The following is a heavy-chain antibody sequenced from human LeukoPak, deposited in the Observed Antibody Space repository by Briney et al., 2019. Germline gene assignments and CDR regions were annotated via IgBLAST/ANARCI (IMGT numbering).Heavy chain of an antibody. CDR1: GYSISSGYY. D-gene: IGHD4-17*01. J-gene: IGHJ3*02. V-gene: IGHV4-38-2*01. CDR2: IYHSGST. CDR3: ARGLGYGDYNTKNDAFDI. Sequence: SETLSLTCAVSGYSISSGYYWGWIRQPPGKGLEWIGSIYHSGSTYYNPSLKSRVTISVDTSKNQFSLKLSSVTAADTAVYYCARGLGYGDYNTKNDAFDIWGQGTMVTVSS.